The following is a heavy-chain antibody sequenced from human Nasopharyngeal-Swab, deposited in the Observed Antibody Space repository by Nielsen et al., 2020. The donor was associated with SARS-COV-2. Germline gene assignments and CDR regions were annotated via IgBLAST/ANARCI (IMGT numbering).Heavy chain of an antibody. J-gene: IGHJ6*02. CDR2: INPNSGGT. D-gene: IGHD6-13*01. CDR1: GYTFTGYY. CDR3: AREVLGIVATGYYGMDV. Sequence: ASVKVSCKASGYTFTGYYMHWVRQAPGQGLEWMGRINPNSGGTNYAQKFQGRVTMTRDTSISTAYMELSRLRSDDTVVYYCAREVLGIVATGYYGMDVWGQGTTVTVSS. V-gene: IGHV1-2*05.